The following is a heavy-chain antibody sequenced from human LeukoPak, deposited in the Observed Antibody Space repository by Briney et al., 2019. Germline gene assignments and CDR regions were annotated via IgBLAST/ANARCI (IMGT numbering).Heavy chain of an antibody. Sequence: ASVKVSCKASGYTFTSYYMHWVRQAPGQGLEWMGIINPSGGSTSYAQKFQGRVTMTRDMSTSTVYMELRSLRSEDTAVYYCASIAAAGTGLYFDYWGQGTLVTVSS. CDR1: GYTFTSYY. V-gene: IGHV1-46*01. CDR2: INPSGGST. D-gene: IGHD6-13*01. CDR3: ASIAAAGTGLYFDY. J-gene: IGHJ4*02.